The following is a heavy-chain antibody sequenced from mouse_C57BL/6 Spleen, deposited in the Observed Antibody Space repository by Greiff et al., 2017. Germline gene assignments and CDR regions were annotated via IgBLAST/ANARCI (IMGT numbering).Heavy chain of an antibody. V-gene: IGHV14-4*01. CDR3: TTPAYYYGSSRGFAY. CDR2: IDPENGDT. D-gene: IGHD1-1*01. J-gene: IGHJ3*01. Sequence: VQLQQSGAELVRPGASVKLSCTASGFNIKDDYMHWVKQRPEQGLEWIGWIDPENGDTEYASKFQGKATITADTSSNTAYLQLSSLTSEDTAVYYCTTPAYYYGSSRGFAYWGQGTLVTVSA. CDR1: GFNIKDDY.